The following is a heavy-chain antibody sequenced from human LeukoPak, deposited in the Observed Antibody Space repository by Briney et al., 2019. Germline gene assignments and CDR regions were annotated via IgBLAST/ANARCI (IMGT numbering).Heavy chain of an antibody. D-gene: IGHD3-3*01. V-gene: IGHV4-61*02. CDR2: IYTSGST. CDR1: GGSISSGSYY. Sequence: PSQTLSLTCTVSGGSISSGSYYWSWIRQPAGKGLEWIGRIYTSGSTNYNPSLKSRVTISVDTSKNQFSLKLSSVTAADTAVYYCAREEAEYDGYGVAPNWFDPWGQGTLVTVSS. J-gene: IGHJ5*02. CDR3: AREEAEYDGYGVAPNWFDP.